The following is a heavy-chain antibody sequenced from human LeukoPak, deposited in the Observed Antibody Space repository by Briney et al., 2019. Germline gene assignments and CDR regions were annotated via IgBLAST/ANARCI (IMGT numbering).Heavy chain of an antibody. J-gene: IGHJ3*02. CDR3: ASNGGVAAAGNALDI. D-gene: IGHD6-13*01. CDR2: IRYDGSNK. V-gene: IGHV3-30*02. CDR1: GFTFSSYG. Sequence: GGSLRLSCAASGFTFSSYGMHWVRQAPGKGLEWVAFIRYDGSNKYYADSVKGRFTISRDNSKNTLYLQMNSLRAEDTAVYYCASNGGVAAAGNALDIWGQGTMVTVSS.